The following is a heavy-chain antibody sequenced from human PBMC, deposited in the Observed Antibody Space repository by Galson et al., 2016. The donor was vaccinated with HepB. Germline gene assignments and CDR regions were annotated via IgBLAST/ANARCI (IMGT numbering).Heavy chain of an antibody. CDR3: ARILPHFSGWQGFDY. V-gene: IGHV2-70*13. Sequence: LVKPTQTLTLTCTFSGFSLSTIGMCVGWIRQPPGKALEWLALIDWDDDKHYNTSLKTRLTISKDTSKNQVVLTLTNVDPEDTATYYCARILPHFSGWQGFDYWGQGALVTVSS. D-gene: IGHD6-19*01. J-gene: IGHJ4*02. CDR1: GFSLSTIGMC. CDR2: IDWDDDK.